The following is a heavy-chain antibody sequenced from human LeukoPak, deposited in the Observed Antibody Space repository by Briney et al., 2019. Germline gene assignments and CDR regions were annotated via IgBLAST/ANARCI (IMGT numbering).Heavy chain of an antibody. J-gene: IGHJ6*02. D-gene: IGHD6-13*01. V-gene: IGHV3-30-3*01. Sequence: PGGSLRLSCAASGFPFSRYAMHWVRQAPGKGLEWVAVISYDGSNKYYADSVKGRFTISRDNSKNTLYLQMNSLRDEDTAVYYCARNLSAADGLYYGMDVWGQGTTVTVSS. CDR3: ARNLSAADGLYYGMDV. CDR2: ISYDGSNK. CDR1: GFPFSRYA.